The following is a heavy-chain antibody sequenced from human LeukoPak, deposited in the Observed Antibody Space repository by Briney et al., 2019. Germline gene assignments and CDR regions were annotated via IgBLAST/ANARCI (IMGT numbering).Heavy chain of an antibody. CDR3: AKDRCSTSCYIDFDY. V-gene: IGHV3-11*01. CDR1: GFTFSDYY. Sequence: GGSLRLSCAASGFTFSDYYMSWIRQAPGKGLEWVSYISSSGSTIYYADSVKGRFTISRDNAKNSLYLQMNSLRAEDTAVYYCAKDRCSTSCYIDFDYWGQGTLVTVSS. CDR2: ISSSGSTI. D-gene: IGHD2-2*02. J-gene: IGHJ4*02.